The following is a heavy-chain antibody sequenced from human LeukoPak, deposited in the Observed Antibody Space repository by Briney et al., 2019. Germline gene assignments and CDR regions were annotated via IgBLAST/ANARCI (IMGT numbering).Heavy chain of an antibody. D-gene: IGHD3-10*01. J-gene: IGHJ5*02. CDR3: ARDNSVGDIAWWFDP. CDR2: ISAYNGHT. Sequence: GASVKVSCTASGYTFTNYGISWVRQAPGPGLAWMGWISAYNGHTKYAQKVQGRVTMTRDTSTSTAYMELRSLRSEDTAVYYCARDNSVGDIAWWFDPWGQGTLVTVSS. V-gene: IGHV1-18*01. CDR1: GYTFTNYG.